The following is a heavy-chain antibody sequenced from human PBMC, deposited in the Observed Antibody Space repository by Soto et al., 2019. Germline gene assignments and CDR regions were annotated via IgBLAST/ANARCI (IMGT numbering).Heavy chain of an antibody. V-gene: IGHV3-23*01. CDR3: AKFGMATTKRSPPYYIDY. J-gene: IGHJ4*02. Sequence: PGGSLRLSCAASGFTFSSYAMSWVRQAPGKGLEWVSSISGSGGGTYYADSVKGRFTFSRDNSKSTLYLQMNSLRAEDTAVYYCAKFGMATTKRSPPYYIDYWGQGALFTVSS. D-gene: IGHD1-1*01. CDR1: GFTFSSYA. CDR2: ISGSGGGT.